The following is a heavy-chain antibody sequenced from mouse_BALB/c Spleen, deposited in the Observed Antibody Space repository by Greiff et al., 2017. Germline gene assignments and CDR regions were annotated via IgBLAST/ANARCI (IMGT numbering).Heavy chain of an antibody. Sequence: VQLQQSGPQLVRPGASVKISCKASGYSFTSYWMHWVKQRPGQGLEWIGMIDPSDSETRLNQKFKDKATLTVDKSSSTAYMQLSSPTSEDSAVYYCARGGYYYGIPYYAMDYWGQGTSVTVSS. CDR1: GYSFTSYW. J-gene: IGHJ4*01. CDR2: IDPSDSET. V-gene: IGHV1S127*01. D-gene: IGHD1-1*01. CDR3: ARGGYYYGIPYYAMDY.